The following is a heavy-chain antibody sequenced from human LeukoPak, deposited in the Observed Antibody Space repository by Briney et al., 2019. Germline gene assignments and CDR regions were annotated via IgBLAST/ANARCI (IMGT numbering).Heavy chain of an antibody. CDR2: ISSSGSTI. Sequence: LSLTCAVYGGSFSLYSWSWIRQAPGKGLEWVSYISSSGSTIYYADSVKGRFTISRDNAKNSLYLQMNSLRAEDTAVYYCARTLGYCSSTSCYTVAGLGYWGQGTLVTVSS. J-gene: IGHJ4*02. CDR3: ARTLGYCSSTSCYTVAGLGY. CDR1: GGSFSLYS. D-gene: IGHD2-2*02. V-gene: IGHV3-11*01.